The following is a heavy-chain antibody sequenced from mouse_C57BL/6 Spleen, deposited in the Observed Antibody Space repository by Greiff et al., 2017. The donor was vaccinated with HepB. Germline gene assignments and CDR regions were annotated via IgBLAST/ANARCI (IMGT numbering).Heavy chain of an antibody. CDR2: ISYSGST. D-gene: IGHD1-1*01. Sequence: EVKLMESGPGLAKPSQTLSLTCSVTGYSITSDYWNWIRKFPGNKLEYMGYISYSGSTYYNPSLNSRISITRDTSKNQYYLQLNSVTTEDTATYYCARRATVVAPLGYFDVWGTGTTVTVSS. CDR3: ARRATVVAPLGYFDV. CDR1: GYSITSDY. J-gene: IGHJ1*03. V-gene: IGHV3-8*01.